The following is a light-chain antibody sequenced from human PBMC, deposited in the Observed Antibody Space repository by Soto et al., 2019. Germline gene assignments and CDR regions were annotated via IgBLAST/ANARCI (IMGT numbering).Light chain of an antibody. V-gene: IGKV3D-20*02. CDR3: QQRSNWIT. J-gene: IGKJ5*01. CDR2: GAS. Sequence: EIVLTQSPGTLSLSPGERATLSCRASQSVSSTYLIWYQQKPGQAPRLLIYGASSRATGIPDRFSGSGSGTDFTLTISRLEPEDFAVYYCQQRSNWITFGQGTRLEIK. CDR1: QSVSSTY.